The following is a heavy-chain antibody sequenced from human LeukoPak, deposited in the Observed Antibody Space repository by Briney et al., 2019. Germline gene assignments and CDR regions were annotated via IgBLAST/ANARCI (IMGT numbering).Heavy chain of an antibody. CDR3: ARHRAFYDFWSAYDY. D-gene: IGHD3-3*01. V-gene: IGHV4-39*01. CDR2: MYYSGST. CDR1: GGSISSSSYY. J-gene: IGHJ4*02. Sequence: SETLSLTCTVSGGSISSSSYYWGWIRQPPGKGLEWIGSMYYSGSTYYNPSLKSRVTTSVDTPKNQFSLKLSSVTAADAAVYYCARHRAFYDFWSAYDYWGQGTLVTVSS.